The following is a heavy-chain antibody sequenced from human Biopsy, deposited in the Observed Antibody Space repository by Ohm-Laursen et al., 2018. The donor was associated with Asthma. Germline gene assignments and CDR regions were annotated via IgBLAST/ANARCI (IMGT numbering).Heavy chain of an antibody. V-gene: IGHV1-69*10. CDR3: ARTYFDFLTGQVHDAFAM. Sequence: SVKVSCKASGDSFSIFTYSWVRRAPGQGLEWMGGLSPMIGRANYAQKFQGRVTISADRSTSTAYMDLSSLRSEDTAVYYCARTYFDFLTGQVHDAFAMWGQGTMVTVSS. J-gene: IGHJ3*02. CDR1: GDSFSIFT. D-gene: IGHD3-9*01. CDR2: LSPMIGRA.